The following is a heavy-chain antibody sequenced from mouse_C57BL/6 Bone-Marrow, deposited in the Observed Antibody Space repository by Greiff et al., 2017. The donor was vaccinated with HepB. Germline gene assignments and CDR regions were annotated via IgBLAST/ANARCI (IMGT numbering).Heavy chain of an antibody. D-gene: IGHD1-1*01. Sequence: EVHLVESGGGLVKPGGSLKLSCAASGFTFSSYTMSWVRQTPEKRLEWVATISGGGGNTYYPDSVKGRFTISRDNAKNTLYLQMSSLRSEDTALYYCARHGDGSSYWFAYWGQGTLVTVSA. V-gene: IGHV5-9*01. CDR2: ISGGGGNT. CDR3: ARHGDGSSYWFAY. J-gene: IGHJ3*01. CDR1: GFTFSSYT.